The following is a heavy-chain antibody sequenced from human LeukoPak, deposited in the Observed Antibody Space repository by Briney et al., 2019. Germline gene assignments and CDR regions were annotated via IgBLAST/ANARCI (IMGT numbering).Heavy chain of an antibody. J-gene: IGHJ4*02. CDR3: VRHLGRFSSTSTMFDY. D-gene: IGHD2-2*01. Sequence: PSETLSLTCSFSGGPMISSSYYWAWVRQPPGKALEWIGSLHYSAATYYSPSLEGRVSISADTSKNELSLNVASVTAADTAVYYCVRHLGRFSSTSTMFDYWGQGVLVIVSS. CDR2: LHYSAAT. CDR1: GGPMISSSYY. V-gene: IGHV4-39*01.